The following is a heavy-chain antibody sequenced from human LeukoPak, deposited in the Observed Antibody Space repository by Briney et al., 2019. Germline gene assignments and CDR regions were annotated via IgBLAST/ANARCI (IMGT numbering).Heavy chain of an antibody. V-gene: IGHV4-39*07. CDR2: IYYSGTT. D-gene: IGHD3-9*01. CDR3: ARRGSIFEDSEWRTAFDL. J-gene: IGHJ3*01. Sequence: SETLSLTCTVSGGSISSSSCYWGWIRQPPGKGLEWIGSIYYSGTTYNNPSLKSRVTISVDTSKNQFSLKLSSVTAADTAVYYCARRGSIFEDSEWRTAFDLWGQGTMVTVSS. CDR1: GGSISSSSCY.